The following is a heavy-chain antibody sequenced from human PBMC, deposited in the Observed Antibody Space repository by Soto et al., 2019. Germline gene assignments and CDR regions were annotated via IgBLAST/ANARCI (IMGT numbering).Heavy chain of an antibody. Sequence: GGSLRLSCAASGFTFSSYWMSWVRQAPGKGLEWVANIKQDGSEKYYVDSVKGRFTISRDNAKNSLYLQMNSLRAEDTAVYYCARDVSPTVTRWDYWGQGTLVTVSS. CDR2: IKQDGSEK. V-gene: IGHV3-7*01. J-gene: IGHJ4*02. CDR3: ARDVSPTVTRWDY. CDR1: GFTFSSYW. D-gene: IGHD4-17*01.